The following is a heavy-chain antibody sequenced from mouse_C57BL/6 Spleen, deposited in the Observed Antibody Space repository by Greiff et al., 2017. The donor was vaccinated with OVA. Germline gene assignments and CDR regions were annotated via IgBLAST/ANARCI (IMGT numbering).Heavy chain of an antibody. D-gene: IGHD2-5*01. Sequence: EVKLMESGEGLVKPGGSLKLSCAASGFPFRSYAMSWVRQTPEKRLEWVAYISSGGDYIYYADTVKGRFTISRDNARNTLYLQMSSLKSEDTAMYYCTRDYSNYLFYWYFDVWGTGTTVTVSS. CDR1: GFPFRSYA. V-gene: IGHV5-9-1*02. CDR3: TRDYSNYLFYWYFDV. J-gene: IGHJ1*03. CDR2: ISSGGDYI.